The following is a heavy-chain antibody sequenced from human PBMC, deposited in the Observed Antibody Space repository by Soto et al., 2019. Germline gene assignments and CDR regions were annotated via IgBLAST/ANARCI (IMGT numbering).Heavy chain of an antibody. D-gene: IGHD3-22*01. CDR1: GGTFTYYG. Sequence: QVQLVQSGAEVKRPGSSVKLSCKASGGTFTYYGISWVRQAPGQGLEWMGGIIPIIGPATYAQKFQGRLTITADQCTTTAYMQLRSLASEDASINHCARELGTTIAVPPRRKTYGWLDPWGQGTLVTVSS. V-gene: IGHV1-69*01. J-gene: IGHJ5*02. CDR2: IIPIIGPA. CDR3: ARELGTTIAVPPRRKTYGWLDP.